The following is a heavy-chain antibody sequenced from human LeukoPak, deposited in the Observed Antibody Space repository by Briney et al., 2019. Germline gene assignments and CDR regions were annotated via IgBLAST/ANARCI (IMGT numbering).Heavy chain of an antibody. V-gene: IGHV3-13*01. CDR2: IGTAGDT. CDR1: GFTFKSYD. CDR3: ARGALGMSGRIVDAFDI. Sequence: PGGSLRLSCAASGFTFKSYDMHWVRQAAGEGLEWVSAIGTAGDTYYPGSVKGRFTISRENAKNSLYLQMNSLRAEDTAVYYCARGALGMSGRIVDAFDIWGQGTRVTVSS. D-gene: IGHD1-14*01. J-gene: IGHJ3*02.